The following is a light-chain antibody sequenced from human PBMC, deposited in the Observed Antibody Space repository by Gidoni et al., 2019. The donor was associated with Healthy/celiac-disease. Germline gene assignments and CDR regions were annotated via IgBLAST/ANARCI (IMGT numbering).Light chain of an antibody. J-gene: IGKJ1*01. CDR1: QSVSSN. Sequence: EIVMTPSPATLSVSPGERATLSCRASQSVSSNLAWYQQKPGQAPRLLTYGASTRATGIPAGFSGSGSGTEFTLTISSLQSEDFAVYYCQQYNNWPRTFGQGTKVEIK. CDR2: GAS. CDR3: QQYNNWPRT. V-gene: IGKV3-15*01.